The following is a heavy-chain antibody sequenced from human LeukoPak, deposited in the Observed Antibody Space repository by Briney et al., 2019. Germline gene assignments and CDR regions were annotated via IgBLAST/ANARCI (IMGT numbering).Heavy chain of an antibody. J-gene: IGHJ5*02. CDR1: GGSISSGGYY. Sequence: PSETLSLTCTVSGGSISSGGYYWSWIRQHPGKGLEWIGYIYYSGSTYYNPSLKSRVTISVDTSKNQFSLKLSSVTAADTAVYYCARHGYDFWSGYYSAWWFDPWGQGTLVTVSS. D-gene: IGHD3-3*01. CDR3: ARHGYDFWSGYYSAWWFDP. CDR2: IYYSGST. V-gene: IGHV4-31*03.